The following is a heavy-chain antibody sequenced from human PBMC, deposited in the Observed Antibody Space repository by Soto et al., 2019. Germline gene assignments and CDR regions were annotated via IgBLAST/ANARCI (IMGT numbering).Heavy chain of an antibody. V-gene: IGHV1-46*03. CDR2: INPSGGST. Sequence: QVQLVQSGAEVKKPGASVKVSCKASGYTFTSYYMHWERQAPGQGLEWMGIINPSGGSTSYAQKFQGRVTMTRDTSTSTVYMELSSLRSEDTAVYYCARISAGSGSSRTGTFDYWGQGTLVTDSS. J-gene: IGHJ4*02. CDR3: ARISAGSGSSRTGTFDY. D-gene: IGHD3-10*01. CDR1: GYTFTSYY.